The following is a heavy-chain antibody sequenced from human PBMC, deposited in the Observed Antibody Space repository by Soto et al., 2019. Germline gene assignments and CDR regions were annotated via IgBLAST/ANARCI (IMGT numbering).Heavy chain of an antibody. J-gene: IGHJ4*02. CDR2: IDGGGGHV. V-gene: IGHV3-23*05. D-gene: IGHD1-26*01. CDR3: AKAYEGGTYYVGTFDY. CDR1: GFTFSSYA. Sequence: GGSLRLSCAASGFTFSSYAMSWVRQAPGKGLEWVSAIDGGGGHVFYVDSVMGRFTVSRDNSKNTLNLQMNSLRAEDTAVHYCAKAYEGGTYYVGTFDYWGQGTLVTV.